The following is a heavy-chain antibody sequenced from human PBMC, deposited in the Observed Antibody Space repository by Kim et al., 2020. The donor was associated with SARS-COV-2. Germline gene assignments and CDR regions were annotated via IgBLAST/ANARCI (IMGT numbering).Heavy chain of an antibody. Sequence: KMRVTISVDTSKNQFSLKLSSVTAADTAVYYCARQRYYDFWSGYSPAFDYWGQGTLVTVSS. J-gene: IGHJ4*02. D-gene: IGHD3-3*01. V-gene: IGHV4-39*01. CDR3: ARQRYYDFWSGYSPAFDY.